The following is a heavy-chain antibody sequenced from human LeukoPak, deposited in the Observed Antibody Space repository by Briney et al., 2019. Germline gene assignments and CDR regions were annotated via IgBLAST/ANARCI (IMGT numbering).Heavy chain of an antibody. CDR2: INTNTGNP. CDR1: GYTFTGYY. J-gene: IGHJ4*02. CDR3: ARDLREAYYDILTGYQPGGFY. D-gene: IGHD3-9*01. V-gene: IGHV7-4-1*02. Sequence: ASVKVSCKASGYTFTGYYMHWVRQAPGQGLEWMGWINTNTGNPTYAQGFTGRFVFSLDTSVSTAYLQISSLKAEDTAVYYCARDLREAYYDILTGYQPGGFYWGQGTLVTVSS.